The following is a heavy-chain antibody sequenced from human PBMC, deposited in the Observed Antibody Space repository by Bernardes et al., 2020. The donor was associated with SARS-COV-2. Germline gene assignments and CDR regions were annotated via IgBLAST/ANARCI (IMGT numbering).Heavy chain of an antibody. CDR1: GYSFTSYD. Sequence: ASVQVSCKASGYSFTSYDIHWVRQATGQGLEWMGWMNPSSGNAGYARRFQDKLTLTSDTSTRTAYMDLNRLTSEDTAIYYCARGQNYWGQGTLVTVSS. CDR3: ARGQNY. J-gene: IGHJ4*02. V-gene: IGHV1-8*01. CDR2: MNPSSGNA.